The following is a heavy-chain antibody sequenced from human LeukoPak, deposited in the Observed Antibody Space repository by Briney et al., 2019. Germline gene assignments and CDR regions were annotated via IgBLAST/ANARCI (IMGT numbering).Heavy chain of an antibody. CDR2: IYSSGST. D-gene: IGHD3-10*01. CDR1: GGSISGYF. Sequence: SETLSLTCTVSGGSISGYFWAWIRRPAGKGLEWIGRIYSSGSTNYNLSLKSRVTMSVDTSKNQFSLRLSSVTAADTAVYYCARGRQLLWFGELDYWGQGTLVTVSS. J-gene: IGHJ4*02. CDR3: ARGRQLLWFGELDY. V-gene: IGHV4-4*07.